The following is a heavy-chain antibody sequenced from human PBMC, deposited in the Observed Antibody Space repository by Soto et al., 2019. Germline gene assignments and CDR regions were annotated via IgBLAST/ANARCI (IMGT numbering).Heavy chain of an antibody. CDR3: ARQGSWPYYYYGLDV. J-gene: IGHJ6*02. CDR1: GYTFTTSG. CDR2: IITYNGDT. D-gene: IGHD1-26*01. Sequence: QVQLVQSGPEVKKPGASVKVSCEASGYTFTTSGISWVRQAPGQGLEWMGWIITYNGDTNSAQKFQGSVTMTADTSTGTVYMELMSLKSDDTAVYYCARQGSWPYYYYGLDVWGQGTTVTVSS. V-gene: IGHV1-18*01.